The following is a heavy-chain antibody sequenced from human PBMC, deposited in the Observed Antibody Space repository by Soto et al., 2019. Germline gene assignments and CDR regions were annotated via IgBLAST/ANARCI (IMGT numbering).Heavy chain of an antibody. Sequence: GGSLRLSCAASGFDFSSYGMHWVRQAPGKGLEWLAVICYNGTNKYYADSVKGRFTIARDNAKNSLYLQMNSLRAEDTALYYCATHDGPAAAGLVLDFWGQGTLVTVSS. CDR2: ICYNGTNK. V-gene: IGHV3-33*03. CDR1: GFDFSSYG. D-gene: IGHD6-13*01. J-gene: IGHJ4*02. CDR3: ATHDGPAAAGLVLDF.